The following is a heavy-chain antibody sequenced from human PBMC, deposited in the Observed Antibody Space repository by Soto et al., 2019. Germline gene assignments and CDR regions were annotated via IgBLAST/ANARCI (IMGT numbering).Heavy chain of an antibody. CDR2: ISGGGGSTI. V-gene: IGHV3-11*01. D-gene: IGHD3-22*01. J-gene: IGHJ4*02. Sequence: GGSLRLSCAASGFTFSDYYMSWIRQSPGKGLEWVSYISGGGGSTISYADSVKGRFTISRDNAQNSLYLQMNSLRAEDTAVYYCARVRGYYDSSGFDYWGRGARVTVSS. CDR1: GFTFSDYY. CDR3: ARVRGYYDSSGFDY.